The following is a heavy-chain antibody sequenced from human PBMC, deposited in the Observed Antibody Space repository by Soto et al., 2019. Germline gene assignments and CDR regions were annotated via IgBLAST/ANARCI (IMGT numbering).Heavy chain of an antibody. V-gene: IGHV3-30*18. CDR1: GFTFIDYG. Sequence: GGSLRLCYTASGFTFIDYGMLWIRQTQGKGLEWVAVISYDGSNKYYADSVKGRFTISRDNSKNTLYLQMNSLRAEDTAVYYCAKEFRYYFDYWGQGTLVTVSS. CDR3: AKEFRYYFDY. J-gene: IGHJ4*02. CDR2: ISYDGSNK.